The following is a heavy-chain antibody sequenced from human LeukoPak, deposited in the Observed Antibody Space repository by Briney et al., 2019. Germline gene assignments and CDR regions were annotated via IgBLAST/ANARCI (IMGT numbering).Heavy chain of an antibody. V-gene: IGHV4-34*01. Sequence: PSETLSLTCTVSGGSISSYYWSWIRQPPGKGMDWIGEINHSGSTNYNPSLKSRVTISVDTSKNQFSLKLSSVTAADTAVYYCARGNRMAVAGTSLVPFDYWGQGTLVTVSS. J-gene: IGHJ4*02. D-gene: IGHD6-19*01. CDR2: INHSGST. CDR3: ARGNRMAVAGTSLVPFDY. CDR1: GGSISSYY.